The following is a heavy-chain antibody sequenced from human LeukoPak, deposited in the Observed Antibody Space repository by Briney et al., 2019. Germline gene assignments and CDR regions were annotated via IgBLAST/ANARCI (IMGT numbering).Heavy chain of an antibody. CDR3: ARERGYNAFDI. CDR1: GGSISSYY. Sequence: KPSETLSLTFTVSGGSISSYYWSWIRQPPGKGLEWIGYIYYSGSTNYNPSLKSRVTISVDTSKNQFSLKLSSVTAADTAVYYCARERGYNAFDIWGQGTMVTVSS. D-gene: IGHD5-18*01. J-gene: IGHJ3*02. CDR2: IYYSGST. V-gene: IGHV4-59*01.